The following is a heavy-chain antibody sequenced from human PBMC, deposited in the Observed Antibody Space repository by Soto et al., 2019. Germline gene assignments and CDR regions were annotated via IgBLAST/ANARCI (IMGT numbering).Heavy chain of an antibody. CDR2: INAGNGNT. D-gene: IGHD6-13*01. CDR1: GYTFTSYG. Sequence: GASVKVSCKASGYTFTSYGMHWVRQAPGQRLEWMGWINAGNGNTKYSQKFQGRVTITRDTSASTAYMELSSLRSEDTAVYYCARAGTPYYYYYGMDVWGQGTTVTVSS. J-gene: IGHJ6*02. V-gene: IGHV1-3*01. CDR3: ARAGTPYYYYYGMDV.